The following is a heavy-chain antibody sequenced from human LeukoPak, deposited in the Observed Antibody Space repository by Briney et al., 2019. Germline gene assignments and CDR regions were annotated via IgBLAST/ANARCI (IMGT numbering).Heavy chain of an antibody. CDR1: GGSISSSSYY. CDR2: IYYSGST. Sequence: SETLSLTCTVSGGSISSSSYYWGWIRQPPGKGLEWIGSIYYSGSTYYNPSLKSRVTISVDTSKNQFSLKLSSATAADTAVYYCARDGSIVGATGDYWGQGTLVTVSS. J-gene: IGHJ4*02. V-gene: IGHV4-39*07. D-gene: IGHD1-26*01. CDR3: ARDGSIVGATGDY.